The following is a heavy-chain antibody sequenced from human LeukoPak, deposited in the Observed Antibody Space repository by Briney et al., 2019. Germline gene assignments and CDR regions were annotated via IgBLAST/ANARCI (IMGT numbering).Heavy chain of an antibody. D-gene: IGHD3-10*01. CDR3: ARGPLYYYGSGSPDY. V-gene: IGHV3-30-3*01. J-gene: IGHJ4*02. Sequence: GGSLRLSCAASGFTFSSYAMHWVRQAPGKGLEWVAVISYDGSNKYYADSVKGRFTISRDNSKNTLYLQMNSLRAEDTAVYYCARGPLYYYGSGSPDYWGQGTLVTVSS. CDR2: ISYDGSNK. CDR1: GFTFSSYA.